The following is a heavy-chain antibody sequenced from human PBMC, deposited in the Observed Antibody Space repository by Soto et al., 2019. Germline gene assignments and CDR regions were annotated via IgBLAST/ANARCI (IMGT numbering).Heavy chain of an antibody. D-gene: IGHD2-21*02. CDR1: GFTFGSYS. CDR2: ILSSRGVI. Sequence: EVQLVESGGGLVQPGGSLRLSCAASGFTFGSYSMNWVRQAPGKGLEWVSFILSSRGVIYYADSVKGRFTISRDNAKNSLYLQMNSLRAEDTAVYYCARDVRAPLVATAMPYYMDVWGKGTTVTVSS. V-gene: IGHV3-48*01. J-gene: IGHJ6*03. CDR3: ARDVRAPLVATAMPYYMDV.